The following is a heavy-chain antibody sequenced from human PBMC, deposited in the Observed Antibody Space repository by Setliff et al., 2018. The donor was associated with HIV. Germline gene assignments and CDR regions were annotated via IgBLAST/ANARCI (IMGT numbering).Heavy chain of an antibody. Sequence: ASVKVSCKASGYTFTGYYMHWVRQAPGQGLGWMGWINPNSGGTIYAQKFQDRVTMTRDTSISTAYMELSRLRSDDTAVYYCARAFYGSGRRPFDYWGQGTLVTVSS. J-gene: IGHJ4*02. CDR3: ARAFYGSGRRPFDY. V-gene: IGHV1-2*02. CDR2: INPNSGGT. CDR1: GYTFTGYY. D-gene: IGHD3-10*01.